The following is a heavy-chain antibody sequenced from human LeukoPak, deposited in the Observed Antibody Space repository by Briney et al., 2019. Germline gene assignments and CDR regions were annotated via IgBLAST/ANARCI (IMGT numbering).Heavy chain of an antibody. D-gene: IGHD3-3*01. J-gene: IGHJ4*02. CDR1: GGSISGYY. Sequence: SDTLSLTCTVSGGSISGYYWHWIRRPAGKGLEWIGRVHISETTIYNPSLKSRVTMSVDTSNNHFSLNLSSVTAADTAVYYCARGYRISEIRFFEWLLDYWGQGYLVTVSS. V-gene: IGHV4-4*07. CDR2: VHISETT. CDR3: ARGYRISEIRFFEWLLDY.